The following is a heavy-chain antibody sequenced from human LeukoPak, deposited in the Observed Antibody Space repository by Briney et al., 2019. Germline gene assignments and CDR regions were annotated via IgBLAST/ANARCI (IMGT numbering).Heavy chain of an antibody. CDR3: AKEYYYDWPCWFDH. D-gene: IGHD3-22*01. CDR1: GYTFTSYD. V-gene: IGHV1-8*01. CDR2: MNPNSGNT. J-gene: IGHJ5*02. Sequence: GASVKVSCKASGYTFTSYDINWVRQATGQGLEWMGWMNPNSGNTGYAQKFQGRVTMTRNTSISTAYMELSSLRSEDTAVYYCAKEYYYDWPCWFDHWGQGTLVTVSS.